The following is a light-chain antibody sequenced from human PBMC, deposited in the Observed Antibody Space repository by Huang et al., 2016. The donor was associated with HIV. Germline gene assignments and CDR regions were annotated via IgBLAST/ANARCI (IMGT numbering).Light chain of an antibody. CDR2: EAS. Sequence: EIVLTQTPAILSLSPGETATLSCRASQSISSYLAWYQHKPGQAPRRLIYEASIRATGIPARFSGSGSGTDFTLTIFSLEPEDFAVDYGQQRSNWPPGATFGQGTRLEIK. V-gene: IGKV3-11*01. J-gene: IGKJ2*01. CDR1: QSISSY. CDR3: QQRSNWPPGAT.